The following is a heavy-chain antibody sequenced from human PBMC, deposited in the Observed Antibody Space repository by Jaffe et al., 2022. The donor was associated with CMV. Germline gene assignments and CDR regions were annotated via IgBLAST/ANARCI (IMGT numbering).Heavy chain of an antibody. Sequence: QVQLQQWGAGLLKPSETLSLTCAVYGGSFSGYYWSWIRQPPGKGLEWIGEINHSGSTNYNPSLKSRVTISVDTSKNQFSLKLSSVTAADTAVYYCARADGLYGFWSSSGTFDYWGQGTLVTVSS. CDR1: GGSFSGYY. CDR3: ARADGLYGFWSSSGTFDY. CDR2: INHSGST. D-gene: IGHD6-6*01. V-gene: IGHV4-34*01. J-gene: IGHJ4*02.